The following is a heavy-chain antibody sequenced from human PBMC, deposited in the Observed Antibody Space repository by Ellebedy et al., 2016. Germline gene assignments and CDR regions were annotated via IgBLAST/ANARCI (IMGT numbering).Heavy chain of an antibody. J-gene: IGHJ4*02. CDR2: INPSGGST. D-gene: IGHD6-19*01. V-gene: IGHV1-46*04. Sequence: ASVTVSCKASGYTFTSYYMHWVRQAPGQGLEWMGIINPSGGSTSYAQKLQGRVTMTRDTSTSTVYMELSSLRSEDTAVYYCARDLKSGWLDYWGQGTLVTVSS. CDR1: GYTFTSYY. CDR3: ARDLKSGWLDY.